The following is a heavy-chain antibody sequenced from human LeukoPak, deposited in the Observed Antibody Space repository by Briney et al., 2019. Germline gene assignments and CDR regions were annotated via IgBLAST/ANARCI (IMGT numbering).Heavy chain of an antibody. V-gene: IGHV3-23*01. CDR3: AKGGIYYYDISGYFFDY. J-gene: IGHJ4*02. CDR1: GFTFTSYA. CDR2: ISGSGGST. Sequence: GGSLRRSCGASGFTFTSYAMSWVRQAPGKGLEWVSGISGSGGSTYYAESVKGRFTISRDISNNTLYLQMNSLRAEDTAVYYCAKGGIYYYDISGYFFDYWGQGTLVTVSS. D-gene: IGHD3-22*01.